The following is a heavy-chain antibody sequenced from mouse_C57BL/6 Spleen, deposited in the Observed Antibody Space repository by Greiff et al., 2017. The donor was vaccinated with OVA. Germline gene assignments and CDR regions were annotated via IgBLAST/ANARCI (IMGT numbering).Heavy chain of an antibody. J-gene: IGHJ2*01. Sequence: EVMLVESGGGLVKPGGSLKLSCAASGFTFSSYAMSWVRQTPEKRLEWVATLSDGGSYTYYPDNVKGRFTISRDNAKNNLYLQMSHLKSEDTAMYYCARGDYFDYWGQGTTLTVSS. CDR2: LSDGGSYT. D-gene: IGHD2-13*01. CDR1: GFTFSSYA. V-gene: IGHV5-4*03. CDR3: ARGDYFDY.